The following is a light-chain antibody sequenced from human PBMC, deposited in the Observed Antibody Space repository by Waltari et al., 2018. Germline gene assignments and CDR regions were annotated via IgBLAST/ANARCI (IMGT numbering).Light chain of an antibody. CDR3: NSRDSSGNHPVV. CDR1: NLRSYS. J-gene: IGLJ2*01. V-gene: IGLV3-19*01. Sequence: SSELTQDPAVSVALGQTVRITCQGDNLRSYSASWYQQKPGQAPVLVIYGKNYRPSGIPDRFSGSSSGSTASLTITGAQAEEEADYYCNSRDSSGNHPVVFGGGTKLTVL. CDR2: GKN.